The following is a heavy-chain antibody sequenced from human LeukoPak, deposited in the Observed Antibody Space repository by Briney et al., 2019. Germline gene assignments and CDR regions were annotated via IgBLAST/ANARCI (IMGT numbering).Heavy chain of an antibody. Sequence: GESLKISCKGSGYRFTTYWIGWVRQMPGKGLEWMGIIYPGDSDTRYSPTFQGQVTISADKSISTAYLQWSSLKASDTAMYYCARHYDSIDYYFVYWGQGTLVTVSS. CDR3: ARHYDSIDYYFVY. CDR2: IYPGDSDT. V-gene: IGHV5-51*01. J-gene: IGHJ4*02. D-gene: IGHD5-12*01. CDR1: GYRFTTYW.